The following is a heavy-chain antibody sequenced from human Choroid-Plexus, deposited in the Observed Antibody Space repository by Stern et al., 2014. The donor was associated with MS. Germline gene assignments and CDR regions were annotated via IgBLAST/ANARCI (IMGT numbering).Heavy chain of an antibody. J-gene: IGHJ5*02. CDR2: VSYDGSNK. Sequence: VQLVESGGGVVQPGRPLRLSCVASGFTFGSCAMHWVRQAPGKGLEGGAGVSYDGSNKYYADSVKGRCTISRDNSQNTLYMQMSSLRPEDTAVYYCAKDRQYLTYFFDHWGQGSLVTVSS. CDR3: AKDRQYLTYFFDH. D-gene: IGHD2/OR15-2a*01. CDR1: GFTFGSCA. V-gene: IGHV3-30*18.